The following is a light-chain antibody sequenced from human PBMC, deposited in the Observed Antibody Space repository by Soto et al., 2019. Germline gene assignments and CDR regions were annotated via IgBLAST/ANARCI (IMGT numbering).Light chain of an antibody. Sequence: QAVLTQSPSASASLGASVNLTCTLSSGHSNYAIAWHQQQPEKGPRYLMKLNSDGSHNKGDGIPDRFSGSSSGAERYLSISSLQSEDEADYYCQTWGTGPVIFGGGTKVTVL. V-gene: IGLV4-69*01. CDR1: SGHSNYA. J-gene: IGLJ2*01. CDR2: LNSDGSH. CDR3: QTWGTGPVI.